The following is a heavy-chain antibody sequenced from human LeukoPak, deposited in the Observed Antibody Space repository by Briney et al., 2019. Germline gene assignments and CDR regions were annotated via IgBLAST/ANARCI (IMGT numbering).Heavy chain of an antibody. Sequence: GGSLRLSCAASGFTFSSYGMHWVRQASGKGLEWVAFIRYDGSNKYYADSVKGRFTISRDNSKNTLYLQMNSLRAEDTAVYYCARLTSVGATHFDYWGQGTLVTVSS. D-gene: IGHD1-26*01. CDR3: ARLTSVGATHFDY. CDR2: IRYDGSNK. V-gene: IGHV3-30*02. CDR1: GFTFSSYG. J-gene: IGHJ4*02.